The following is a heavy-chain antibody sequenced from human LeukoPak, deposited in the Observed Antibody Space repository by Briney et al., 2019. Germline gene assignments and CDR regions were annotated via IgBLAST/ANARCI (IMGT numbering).Heavy chain of an antibody. D-gene: IGHD3-16*01. V-gene: IGHV4-4*07. Sequence: PSETLSLTCTVSGDSISNYYWNWIRQPAGKGLEWIGRIYTSGSTNYDPSLKSRVTMSVDTSKNQFSLKLSSVTAADTAVYYCARHKGGYYYSDMDVWGQGTTVTVSS. CDR1: GDSISNYY. CDR3: ARHKGGYYYSDMDV. J-gene: IGHJ6*02. CDR2: IYTSGST.